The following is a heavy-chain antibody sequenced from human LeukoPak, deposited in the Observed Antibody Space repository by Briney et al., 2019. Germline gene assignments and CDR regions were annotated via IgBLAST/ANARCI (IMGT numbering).Heavy chain of an antibody. CDR2: ITSSSSYI. J-gene: IGHJ6*03. D-gene: IGHD4-23*01. CDR3: ARDGGTVLTRGYYYYMDV. CDR1: RFTFSSYV. Sequence: GGSLRLSCGASRFTFSSYVMNWVRQAPGKGPEWVSSITSSSSYIYYADSVKGRFTISRDNARNSLYLQMNSLRAEDTALYYCARDGGTVLTRGYYYYMDVWGKGTTVTGSS. V-gene: IGHV3-21*01.